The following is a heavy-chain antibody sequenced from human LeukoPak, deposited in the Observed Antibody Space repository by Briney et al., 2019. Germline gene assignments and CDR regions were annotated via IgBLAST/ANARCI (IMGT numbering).Heavy chain of an antibody. J-gene: IGHJ2*01. CDR2: ISGSSSTI. V-gene: IGHV3-48*04. Sequence: GGSLRLSCAASGFTFSSYAMSWVRQAPGKGLEWVSAISGSSSTIYYADSVKGRFTISRDNAKNSLYLQMNSLRAEDTAVYYCAASPYWYFDLWGRGTLVTVSS. CDR3: AASPYWYFDL. CDR1: GFTFSSYA.